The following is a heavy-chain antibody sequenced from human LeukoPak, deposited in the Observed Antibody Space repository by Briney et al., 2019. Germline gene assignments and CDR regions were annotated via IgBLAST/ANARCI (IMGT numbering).Heavy chain of an antibody. Sequence: SETLSLTCAVYGGSFSGYYWSWIRQPPGKGLEWLGAINHSGSTNYNPSLKSRVTISVDTSKNQFSLKLSSVTAADTAVYYCARGRGTIFGVGLRFDPWGQGTLVTVSS. CDR2: INHSGST. CDR1: GGSFSGYY. V-gene: IGHV4-34*01. J-gene: IGHJ5*02. CDR3: ARGRGTIFGVGLRFDP. D-gene: IGHD3-3*01.